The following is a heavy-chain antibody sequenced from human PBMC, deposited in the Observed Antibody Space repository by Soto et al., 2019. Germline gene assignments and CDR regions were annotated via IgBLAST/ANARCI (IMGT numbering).Heavy chain of an antibody. CDR1: GFTFSSYD. D-gene: IGHD6-13*01. CDR3: ARDRIAAAGTWLDP. J-gene: IGHJ5*02. V-gene: IGHV3-13*01. CDR2: IGTAGDT. Sequence: GGSLRLSCAASGFTFSSYDMHWVRQATGKGLEWVSAIGTAGDTYYPGSVKGRFTISRENAKNSLYLQMNSLRAEDTAVYYCARDRIAAAGTWLDPWGQGTLVTVSS.